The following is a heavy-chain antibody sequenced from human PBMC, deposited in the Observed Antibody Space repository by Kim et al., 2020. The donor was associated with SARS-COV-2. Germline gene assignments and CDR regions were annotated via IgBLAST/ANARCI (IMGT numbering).Heavy chain of an antibody. D-gene: IGHD2-15*01. Sequence: KSRVTISVDTSKNQFALKLSSVTAADTAVYYCARGLRGYCSGGSCFGLDYWGQGTLVTVSS. V-gene: IGHV4-34*01. J-gene: IGHJ4*02. CDR3: ARGLRGYCSGGSCFGLDY.